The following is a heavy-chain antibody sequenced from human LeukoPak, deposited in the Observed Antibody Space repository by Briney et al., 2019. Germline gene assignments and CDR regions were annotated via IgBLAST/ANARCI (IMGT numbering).Heavy chain of an antibody. V-gene: IGHV3-33*08. CDR3: ARGRRPLDAFDI. Sequence: GGSLRLSCAASGFTFSSYGMHWVRQAPGKGLEWVAVIWYDGSIKFYVDSVKGRFTISRDNSKNTLYLQMNSLRAEDTAVYYCARGRRPLDAFDIWGQGTMVTVSS. J-gene: IGHJ3*02. D-gene: IGHD1-1*01. CDR2: IWYDGSIK. CDR1: GFTFSSYG.